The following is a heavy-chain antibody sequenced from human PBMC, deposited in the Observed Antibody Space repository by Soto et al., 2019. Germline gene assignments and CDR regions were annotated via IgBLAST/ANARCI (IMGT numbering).Heavy chain of an antibody. CDR3: ARDGWPVADAFDI. J-gene: IGHJ3*02. CDR1: GFTFSSYW. CDR2: IKQDGSEK. D-gene: IGHD6-19*01. V-gene: IGHV3-7*01. Sequence: GGSLRLSCAASGFTFSSYWMSWVRQAPGKGLEWVANIKQDGSEKYYVDSVKGRFTISRDNAKNSLYLQMNSLRAEDTAVYYCARDGWPVADAFDIWGQGTMVTVSS.